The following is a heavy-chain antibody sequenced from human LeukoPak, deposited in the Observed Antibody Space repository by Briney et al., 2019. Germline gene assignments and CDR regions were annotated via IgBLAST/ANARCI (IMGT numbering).Heavy chain of an antibody. CDR1: GFMFSDSW. CDR3: TSSKDHYSRY. J-gene: IGHJ4*02. CDR2: IHQDGGEK. V-gene: IGHV3-7*05. D-gene: IGHD2-15*01. Sequence: RGSLRLSCAASGFMFSDSWMTWVRQTPGKGLQWVASIHQDGGEKQYVDSVWGRFTISRDNAKNSLYLQMNSLRVEDTAVYYCTSSKDHYSRYWGQGTLVTVSS.